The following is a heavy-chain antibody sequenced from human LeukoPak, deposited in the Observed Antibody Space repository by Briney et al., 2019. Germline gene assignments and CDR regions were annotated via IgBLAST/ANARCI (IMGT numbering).Heavy chain of an antibody. J-gene: IGHJ4*02. Sequence: SQTLSLTCTVSGGSISSGYYWGWIRQPPGKGLEWIGSIYHSGSTYYNPSLKSRVTISVDTSKNQFSLKLSSVTAADTAVYYCARLFLRLGELSPIGYWGQGTLVTVSS. CDR3: ARLFLRLGELSPIGY. V-gene: IGHV4-38-2*02. CDR1: GGSISSGYY. D-gene: IGHD3-16*02. CDR2: IYHSGST.